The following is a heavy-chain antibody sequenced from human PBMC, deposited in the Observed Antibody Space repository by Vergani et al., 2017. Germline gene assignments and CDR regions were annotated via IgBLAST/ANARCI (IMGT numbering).Heavy chain of an antibody. CDR1: GFTFSSYW. D-gene: IGHD2-2*01. V-gene: IGHV3-74*01. Sequence: EVQLVESGGGLVQPGGSLRLSCAASGFTFSSYWMHWVRQAPGKGLVWVSRINSEGSSTSYADSVKGRFTISRDNAKNTLYLQMNSLRAEDTAVYYCARGSPSYYCSSTSCYRNWFDPWGQGTLVTVSS. CDR3: ARGSPSYYCSSTSCYRNWFDP. J-gene: IGHJ5*02. CDR2: INSEGSST.